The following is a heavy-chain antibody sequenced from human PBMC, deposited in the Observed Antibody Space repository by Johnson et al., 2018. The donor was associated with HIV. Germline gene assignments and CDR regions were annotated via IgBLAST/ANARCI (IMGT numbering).Heavy chain of an antibody. CDR2: MYSGGIT. V-gene: IGHV3-66*01. Sequence: VQLVESGGGLVQPGGSLRLSCAASGFTVRSNYMSWVRQAPGKGLEWVSVMYSGGITYYADSVRGRFTISRDNSKNTLYLQMNSLRAEDTAVYYCARGAPPTWYSSSWRGGAFDIWGQGTMVTVSS. CDR3: ARGAPPTWYSSSWRGGAFDI. J-gene: IGHJ3*02. D-gene: IGHD6-13*01. CDR1: GFTVRSNY.